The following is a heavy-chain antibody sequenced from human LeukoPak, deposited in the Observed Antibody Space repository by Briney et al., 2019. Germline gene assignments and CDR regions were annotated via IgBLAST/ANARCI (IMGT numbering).Heavy chain of an antibody. V-gene: IGHV4-4*02. J-gene: IGHJ4*02. CDR3: ASSYDSSGYFDY. CDR2: IYHSGST. Sequence: GSLRLSCAASGFIVSSNYMSWVRQPPGKGLEWIGEIYHSGSTNYNPSLKSRVTISVDNSKNQFSLKLSSVTAADTAVYYCASSYDSSGYFDYWGQGTLVTVSS. D-gene: IGHD3-22*01. CDR1: GFIVSSNY.